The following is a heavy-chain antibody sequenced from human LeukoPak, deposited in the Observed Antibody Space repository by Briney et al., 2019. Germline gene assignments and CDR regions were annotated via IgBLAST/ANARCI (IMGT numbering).Heavy chain of an antibody. Sequence: PSETLSLTCAVYGGSFSGYYWSWIRQPPGKGLEWIGEINHSGSTNYNPSLKSRVTISVDTSKNQFSLKLSSVTAADTAVYYCARGHRYCSSTSRYTDAFDIWGQGTMVTVSS. CDR3: ARGHRYCSSTSRYTDAFDI. CDR1: GGSFSGYY. J-gene: IGHJ3*02. V-gene: IGHV4-34*01. CDR2: INHSGST. D-gene: IGHD2-2*01.